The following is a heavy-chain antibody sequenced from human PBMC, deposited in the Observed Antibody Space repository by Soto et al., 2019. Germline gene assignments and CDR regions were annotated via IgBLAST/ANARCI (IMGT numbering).Heavy chain of an antibody. Sequence: EVQLVESGGGLVQPGGSLRLSCAVSGFTFSNYYMQWVRQGPGKGLVYVARIDFDGRSTVHADSVKGRFTISRDNAKNTLCLQMNSLGAEDTGVYYWGRGGSTSWLRALDLWGQGTLVTVSS. CDR3: GRGGSTSWLRALDL. CDR2: IDFDGRST. CDR1: GFTFSNYY. V-gene: IGHV3-74*01. D-gene: IGHD6-13*01. J-gene: IGHJ5*02.